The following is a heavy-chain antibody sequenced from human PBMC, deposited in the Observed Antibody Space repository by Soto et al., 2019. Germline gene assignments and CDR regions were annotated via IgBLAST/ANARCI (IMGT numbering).Heavy chain of an antibody. CDR2: IYWDDDK. D-gene: IGHD2-21*01. CDR1: GFSLGTYGVG. Sequence: QITLNESGPTLVKPTQTLTLTCTFSGFSLGTYGVGVGWIRQPPGKALEWLALIYWDDDKRYSPSLKSRLTITKDTSKRQVFLTLTIRAPVDTATYSCALRGGVIVDWYFDLWCRCTPVIVSS. V-gene: IGHV2-5*02. J-gene: IGHJ2*01. CDR3: ALRGGVIVDWYFDL.